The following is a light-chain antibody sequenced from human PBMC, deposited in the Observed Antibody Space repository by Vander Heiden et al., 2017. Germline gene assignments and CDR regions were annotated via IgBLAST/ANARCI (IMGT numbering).Light chain of an antibody. J-gene: IGKJ4*01. Sequence: DIQMTQSPSSLSASVGDRVTITCRASQSISVYLNWYQKKPVKAPNLLIYSGSTFQSRVPSRFSGSGAGTDFTLTINRLQTEDFAAYYCRQCDSAAPTCGGGTKVEIK. CDR3: RQCDSAAPT. CDR1: QSISVY. CDR2: SGS. V-gene: IGKV1-39*01.